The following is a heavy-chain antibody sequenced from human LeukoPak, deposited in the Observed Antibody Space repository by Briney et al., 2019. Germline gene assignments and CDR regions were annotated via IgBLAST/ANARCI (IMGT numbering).Heavy chain of an antibody. V-gene: IGHV4-4*07. D-gene: IGHD1-20*01. CDR1: GGSISSYY. CDR3: ARGHPNWSDVYADPPLIFDY. CDR2: MYASGYT. Sequence: SETLSLTCTVSGGSISSYYWSWIRQPAGKGLEWIGRMYASGYTNYNPSLKSRVTISVDTSKNQFSLKLSSVTAADTAVYYCARGHPNWSDVYADPPLIFDYWGQGTLVTVSS. J-gene: IGHJ4*02.